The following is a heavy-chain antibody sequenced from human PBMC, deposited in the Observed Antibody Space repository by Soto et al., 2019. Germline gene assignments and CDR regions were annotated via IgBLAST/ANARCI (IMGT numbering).Heavy chain of an antibody. CDR2: INSDGSST. V-gene: IGHV3-74*01. CDR1: GFTFSSYW. CDR3: STHPPNY. J-gene: IGHJ4*02. Sequence: EVQLVESGGGLVQPGGSLRLSCAASGFTFSSYWMHWVRQAPGKGLVWVSRINSDGSSTGYADSVKGRFTISRDNAKKTLYLQMNRPRGEDTAVYYCSTHPPNYWGQGTLVTVSS.